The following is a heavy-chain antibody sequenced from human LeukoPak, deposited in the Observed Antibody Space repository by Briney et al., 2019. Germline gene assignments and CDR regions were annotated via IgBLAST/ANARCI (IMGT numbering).Heavy chain of an antibody. CDR3: AKVGIVATTYYFDY. Sequence: PGGSLRLSCAASGFTFSGYAMHWVRQAPGKGLEWVAVISYDGSNKYYADSVKGRFTISRDNSKNTLYLQMNSLRAEDTAVYYCAKVGIVATTYYFDYWGQGTLVTVSS. CDR1: GFTFSGYA. J-gene: IGHJ4*02. D-gene: IGHD5-12*01. V-gene: IGHV3-30*04. CDR2: ISYDGSNK.